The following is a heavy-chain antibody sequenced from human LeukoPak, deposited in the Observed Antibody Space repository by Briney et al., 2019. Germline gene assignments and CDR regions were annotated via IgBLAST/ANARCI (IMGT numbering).Heavy chain of an antibody. D-gene: IGHD1-1*01. J-gene: IGHJ4*02. Sequence: GGSLRLSCAASGFTFSSYDMHWVRQATGKGLEWVSAIGTAGDTYYPGSVKGRFTISRDNARNSLYLQMNSLRVEDTAVYYCARTRAGIQAGFDYWGQGTLVTVSS. CDR2: IGTAGDT. V-gene: IGHV3-13*01. CDR3: ARTRAGIQAGFDY. CDR1: GFTFSSYD.